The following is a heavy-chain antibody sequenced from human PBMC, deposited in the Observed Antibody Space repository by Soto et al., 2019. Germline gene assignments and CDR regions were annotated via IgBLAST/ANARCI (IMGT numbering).Heavy chain of an antibody. J-gene: IGHJ4*02. D-gene: IGHD6-25*01. CDR2: IYHSGGT. CDR3: ATAAEDAWFDY. Sequence: PSETLSLTCAVSGGSISSGGYSWSWIRQPPGKGLEWIGYIYHSGGTYYNPSLKSRVTISVDRSKNQFSLKLSSVTAADTAVYYCATAAEDAWFDYWGQGTLVTVSS. CDR1: GGSISSGGYS. V-gene: IGHV4-30-2*01.